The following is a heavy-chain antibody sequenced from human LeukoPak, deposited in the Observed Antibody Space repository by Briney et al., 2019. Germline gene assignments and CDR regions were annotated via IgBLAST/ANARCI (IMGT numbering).Heavy chain of an antibody. D-gene: IGHD6-13*01. CDR1: GYTFTTYS. Sequence: ASVKVSCKASGYTFTTYSITWVRQAPGQGLEWMGWISAYNGNAKYAQRVQGRVTMATDTSTSTAYKELRSLRSDDTAVYFCARGPRLYSSSWYVPDFWGQGTLVTVSS. J-gene: IGHJ4*02. CDR3: ARGPRLYSSSWYVPDF. CDR2: ISAYNGNA. V-gene: IGHV1-18*01.